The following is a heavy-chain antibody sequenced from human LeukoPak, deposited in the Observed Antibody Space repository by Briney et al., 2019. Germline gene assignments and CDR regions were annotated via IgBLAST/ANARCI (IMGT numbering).Heavy chain of an antibody. CDR1: GYTFTGYY. D-gene: IGHD3-22*01. J-gene: IGHJ4*02. CDR3: ARDIDSSGYGDYFDY. Sequence: ASVKVSCKASGYTFTGYYMHWVRQAPGQGLEWMGRINPNSGGTSYAQKFQGRVTMTRDTSISTAYMELSRLRSDDTAVYYCARDIDSSGYGDYFDYWGQGTLVTVSS. V-gene: IGHV1-2*06. CDR2: INPNSGGT.